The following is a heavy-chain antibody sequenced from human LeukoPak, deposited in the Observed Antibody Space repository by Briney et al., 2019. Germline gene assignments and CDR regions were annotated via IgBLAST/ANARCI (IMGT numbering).Heavy chain of an antibody. CDR2: ISGSGGST. CDR3: AKPQSLDY. CDR1: GFTVSSNY. V-gene: IGHV3-23*01. J-gene: IGHJ4*02. Sequence: GGSLRLSCAASGFTVSSNYMSWVRQAPGKGLEWVSAISGSGGSTYYADSVKGRFTISRDNSKNTLYLQMNSLRAVDTAVYYCAKPQSLDYWGQGTLVTVSS.